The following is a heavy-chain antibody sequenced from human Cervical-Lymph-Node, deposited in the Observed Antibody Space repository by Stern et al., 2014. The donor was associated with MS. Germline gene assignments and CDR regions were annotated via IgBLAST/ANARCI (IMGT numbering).Heavy chain of an antibody. CDR3: ATGAGDNWFDP. J-gene: IGHJ5*02. D-gene: IGHD3-10*01. CDR1: GD. V-gene: IGHV1-69*06. CDR2: IIRPLGTS. Sequence: EQLEESRAYVKKPGSSVRVSCNASGDISWLRQAPGQALDYMRGIIRPLGTSHYTPRFQYRLTSTADKSETTTYTEISSQRTCDTAIYYCATGAGDNWFDPWGQGTLVSASS.